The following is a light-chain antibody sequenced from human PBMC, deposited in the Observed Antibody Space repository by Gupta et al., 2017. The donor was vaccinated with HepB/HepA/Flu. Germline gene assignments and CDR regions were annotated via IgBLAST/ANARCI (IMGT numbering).Light chain of an antibody. Sequence: EIVMTQSPATLSVSPGERATLSCRASQSVSSNLAWYQQKPCQAPRLLIYGASTRATGIPARFSGSGSGTEFTLTISSLQSEDFAVYYCQQYKNCRGTFGQGTKLEIK. V-gene: IGKV3-15*01. CDR3: QQYKNCRGT. CDR1: QSVSSN. J-gene: IGKJ1*01. CDR2: GAS.